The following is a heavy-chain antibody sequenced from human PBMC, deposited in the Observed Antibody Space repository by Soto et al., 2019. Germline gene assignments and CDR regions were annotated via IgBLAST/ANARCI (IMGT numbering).Heavy chain of an antibody. Sequence: EVQLVESGGGLVQPGGSLRLSCAASGFTFSSSEMNWVRQAPGKGLEWISYINDNGGTKYYADSVKGRFTISRDNAKNSLYLQMNSLRAEDTAVYNCVKHNWNNLGWFDPWGQGTLVTVSS. CDR3: VKHNWNNLGWFDP. D-gene: IGHD1-20*01. CDR1: GFTFSSSE. CDR2: INDNGGTK. J-gene: IGHJ5*02. V-gene: IGHV3-48*03.